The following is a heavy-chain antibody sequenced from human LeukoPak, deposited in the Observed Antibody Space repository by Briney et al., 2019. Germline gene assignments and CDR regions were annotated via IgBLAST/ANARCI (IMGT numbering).Heavy chain of an antibody. CDR3: AARLGYCSGGSCYNFDY. CDR1: GYTFTSFD. Sequence: SVKVSCKASGYTFTSFDINWVRQATGQGLEWIGWIVVGSGNTNYAQKFQERVTITRDMSTSTAYMELSSLRSEDTAVYYCAARLGYCSGGSCYNFDYWGQGTLVTVSS. D-gene: IGHD2-15*01. J-gene: IGHJ4*02. CDR2: IVVGSGNT. V-gene: IGHV1-58*02.